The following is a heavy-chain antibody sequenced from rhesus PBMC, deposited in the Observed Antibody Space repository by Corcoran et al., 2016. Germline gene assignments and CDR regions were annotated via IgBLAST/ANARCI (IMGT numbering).Heavy chain of an antibody. CDR3: AKEYCSSTDCSQVGDY. J-gene: IGHJ4*01. CDR1: GFTFSSYW. Sequence: EVQLVESGGGLAKPGGSLRLSCAASGFTFSSYWMNWVRQAPGQGLEWVSAMNRGVGSTYYADSGKGRFNIFRYNPKNTLSLQMNSLRAEEPAVYYCAKEYCSSTDCSQVGDYWGQGVLVTVSS. CDR2: MNRGVGST. D-gene: IGHD2-15*01. V-gene: IGHV3S25*01.